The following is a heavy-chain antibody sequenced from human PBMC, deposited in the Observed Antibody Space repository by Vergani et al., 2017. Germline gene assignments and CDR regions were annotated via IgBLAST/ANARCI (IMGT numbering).Heavy chain of an antibody. CDR1: GFTFNHYA. J-gene: IGHJ6*02. Sequence: EVQLLESGGDLVQPGGSLRLSCAASGFTFNHYAMNWVRQAPGKGLEWVSGISGSGGSTYYAGSVKGRFTISRDSSKNTLYLQMNSLSAGDTAVYYCAKANPRNSGYDDLYYSHAMDVWGQGTTVTVSS. V-gene: IGHV3-23*01. CDR3: AKANPRNSGYDDLYYSHAMDV. CDR2: ISGSGGST. D-gene: IGHD5-12*01.